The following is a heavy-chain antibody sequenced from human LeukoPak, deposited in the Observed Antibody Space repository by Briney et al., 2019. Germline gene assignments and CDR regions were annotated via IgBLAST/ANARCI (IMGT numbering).Heavy chain of an antibody. CDR2: IYYSGST. V-gene: IGHV4-59*12. CDR3: ATYGSRDRNFDY. D-gene: IGHD3-10*01. CDR1: GGSISSYY. Sequence: SETLSLTCTVSGGSISSYYWSWIRQPPGKGLEWIAYIYYSGSTYYNPSLKSRVTISVDTSKNQFSLKLSSVTAADTAVYYCATYGSRDRNFDYWGQGTLVTVSS. J-gene: IGHJ4*02.